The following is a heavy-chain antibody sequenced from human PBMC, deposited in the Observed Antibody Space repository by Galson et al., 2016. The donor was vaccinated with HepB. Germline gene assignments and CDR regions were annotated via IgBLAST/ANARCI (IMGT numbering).Heavy chain of an antibody. J-gene: IGHJ6*02. Sequence: SVKVSCKASGYTFTKFGVSWVRQAPGQGLEWMGWISAYNGNTKYAQNVQGRVTMTTDTSTSTAYMELRSLRSDDTAVYYCARVVAVADPYGMDVWGQGTTVTVS. V-gene: IGHV1-18*01. D-gene: IGHD6-19*01. CDR2: ISAYNGNT. CDR3: ARVVAVADPYGMDV. CDR1: GYTFTKFG.